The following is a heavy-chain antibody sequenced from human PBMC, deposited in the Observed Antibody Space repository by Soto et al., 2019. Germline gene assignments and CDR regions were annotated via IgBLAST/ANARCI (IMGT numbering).Heavy chain of an antibody. CDR1: GYTFTSND. Sequence: QVHMVQSGAEVKKSGASVKVSCKASGYTFTSNDINWVRQATGQGLEWMGWINPNSGNTGYAQKFQGRVTMTRNTSISTAYMELSSLRYDDTAVYYCARRDRGDYDYWCQGTLVTVSS. V-gene: IGHV1-8*01. J-gene: IGHJ4*02. D-gene: IGHD4-17*01. CDR3: ARRDRGDYDY. CDR2: INPNSGNT.